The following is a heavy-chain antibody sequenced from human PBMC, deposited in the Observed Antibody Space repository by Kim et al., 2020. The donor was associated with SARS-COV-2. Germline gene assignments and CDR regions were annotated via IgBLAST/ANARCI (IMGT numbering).Heavy chain of an antibody. Sequence: GGSLRLSCAASGFTFSSYGMHWVRQAPGKGLEWVAVISYDGSNKYYADSVKGRFTISRDNSKNTLYLQMNSLRAEDTAVYYCASGVFDCSSTSCYVFDYWGQGTLVTVSS. CDR1: GFTFSSYG. CDR3: ASGVFDCSSTSCYVFDY. CDR2: ISYDGSNK. J-gene: IGHJ4*02. D-gene: IGHD2-2*01. V-gene: IGHV3-33*05.